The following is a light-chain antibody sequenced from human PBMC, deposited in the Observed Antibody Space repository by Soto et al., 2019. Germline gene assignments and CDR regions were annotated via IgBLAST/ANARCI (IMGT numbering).Light chain of an antibody. V-gene: IGLV2-14*01. CDR2: EVS. CDR1: SSDIGAFDY. CDR3: SSYTISTSFVV. J-gene: IGLJ2*01. Sequence: QSVLTQPASVSGSPGQSITISCTGTSSDIGAFDYVSWYQQHPGKAPKLMIYEVSNRPSGVSNRFSGSKSDNTASLTISGLQAEDEADYYCSSYTISTSFVVFGGGTKLTV.